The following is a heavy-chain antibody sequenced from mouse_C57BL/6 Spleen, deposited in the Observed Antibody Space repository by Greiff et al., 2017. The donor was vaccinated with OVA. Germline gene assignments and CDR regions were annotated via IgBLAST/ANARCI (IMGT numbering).Heavy chain of an antibody. CDR3: ASKRDYDGAAAMDY. CDR2: INPNNGGT. J-gene: IGHJ4*01. D-gene: IGHD2-4*01. CDR1: GYTFTDYN. Sequence: VQLQQSGPELVKPGASVKIPCKASGYTFTDYNMDWVKQSHGKSLEWIGDINPNNGGTIYNQKFKGKATLTVDKSTSTAYMELRSLTSEDTAFYYCASKRDYDGAAAMDYWGQGTSVTVSS. V-gene: IGHV1-18*01.